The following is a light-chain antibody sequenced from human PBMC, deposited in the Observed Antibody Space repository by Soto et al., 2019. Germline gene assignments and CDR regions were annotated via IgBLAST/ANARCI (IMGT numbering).Light chain of an antibody. J-gene: IGKJ4*01. V-gene: IGKV3-15*01. Sequence: EIVLTQSPGTLSLSPGERATLSCRASQSVSSRSLAWYQQKGGQAPRLLIYGASTRATGIPDRFSGSGSGTEFTLTISSLQSEDFAVYYCQHYNNWLGTFGGGTKVDIK. CDR2: GAS. CDR1: QSVSSRS. CDR3: QHYNNWLGT.